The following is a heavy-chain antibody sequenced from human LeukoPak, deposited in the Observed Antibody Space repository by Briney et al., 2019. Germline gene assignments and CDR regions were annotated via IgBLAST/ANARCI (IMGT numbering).Heavy chain of an antibody. CDR1: GFSFTTSW. V-gene: IGHV3-7*01. Sequence: GSLSLSCAASGFSFTTSWMSWVRQAPGKGLEWVASIEQDGSEKYYVDSVKGRFTISRDNAKNSLFLQMNSLRAEDTAVYYCAKGHTSLAPGGQGALVTVSS. CDR2: IEQDGSEK. J-gene: IGHJ4*02. D-gene: IGHD5-18*01. CDR3: AKGHTSLAP.